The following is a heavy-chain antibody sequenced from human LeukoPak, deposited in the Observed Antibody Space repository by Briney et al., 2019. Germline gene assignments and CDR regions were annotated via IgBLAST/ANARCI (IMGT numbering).Heavy chain of an antibody. CDR1: GGSFSGYY. CDR3: ARPYYDFWSGYSEDDRSQYYFDY. V-gene: IGHV4-34*01. CDR2: IYYSGST. Sequence: SETLSLTCAVYGGSFSGYYWSWIRQPPGKGLEWIGSIYYSGSTDYNPSLKSRVTISVDTSKNQFSLKLSSVTAADTAVYYCARPYYDFWSGYSEDDRSQYYFDYWGQGTLVTVSS. J-gene: IGHJ4*02. D-gene: IGHD3-3*01.